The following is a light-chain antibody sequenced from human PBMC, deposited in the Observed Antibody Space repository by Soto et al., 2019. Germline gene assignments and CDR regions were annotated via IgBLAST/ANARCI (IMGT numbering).Light chain of an antibody. J-gene: IGLJ2*01. V-gene: IGLV2-14*01. CDR1: SSDVGGYKY. CDR2: EVS. Sequence: QSALTQPASVSGSPGQSITISCTGTSSDVGGYKYVSWYQQHPGKAPKLMIYEVSHRPSGVSNRFSGSKSGNTASLTISGLQAEDEAYYYCSSYTRSSKVVFGGGTKLTVL. CDR3: SSYTRSSKVV.